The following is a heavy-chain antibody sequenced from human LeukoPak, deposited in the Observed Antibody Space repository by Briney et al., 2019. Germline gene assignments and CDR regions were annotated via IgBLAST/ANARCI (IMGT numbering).Heavy chain of an antibody. CDR3: ATLVVATIRLIDY. J-gene: IGHJ4*02. CDR2: ISSTSSYI. Sequence: PGGSLRLSCAASGFTFSSYAMNWVRQAPGKGLEWVSSISSTSSYIYYADSVKGRFTISRDNAKNSLYLQMNSLRAEDTAVYYCATLVVATIRLIDYWGQGTLVTVSS. V-gene: IGHV3-21*01. CDR1: GFTFSSYA. D-gene: IGHD5-12*01.